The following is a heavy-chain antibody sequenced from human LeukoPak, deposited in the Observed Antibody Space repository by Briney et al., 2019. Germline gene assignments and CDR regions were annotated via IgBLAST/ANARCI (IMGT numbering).Heavy chain of an antibody. CDR3: ARASGGSSWYFGWFDP. D-gene: IGHD6-13*01. CDR1: GRSISSYY. J-gene: IGHJ5*02. CDR2: IYYSGST. V-gene: IGHV4-59*01. Sequence: SETLSLTCTVSGRSISSYYWSWIRQPPGKGLEWIGYIYYSGSTNYNPSLKSRVTISVDTSKNQFSLKLSSVTAADTAVYYCARASGGSSWYFGWFDPWGQGTLVTVSS.